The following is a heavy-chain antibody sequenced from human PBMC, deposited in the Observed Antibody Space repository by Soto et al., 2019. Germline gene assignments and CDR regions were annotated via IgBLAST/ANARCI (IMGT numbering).Heavy chain of an antibody. D-gene: IGHD5-18*01. J-gene: IGHJ4*02. V-gene: IGHV5-51*01. Sequence: PGESLKISCKGSGYSFPNFWIGWVRQVPGKGLEWMGIIYPDDSVTRYSPSFQGQVTISADKSISTAYLQWNSLKAPDTAIYYCALYSDSPSRFYYWGQGTLVTVSS. CDR3: ALYSDSPSRFYY. CDR1: GYSFPNFW. CDR2: IYPDDSVT.